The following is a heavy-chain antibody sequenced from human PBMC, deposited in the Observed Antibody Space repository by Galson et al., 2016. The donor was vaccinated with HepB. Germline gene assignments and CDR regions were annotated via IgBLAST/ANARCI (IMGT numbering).Heavy chain of an antibody. CDR1: RGSVSSGRYY. J-gene: IGHJ4*02. V-gene: IGHV4-61*01. Sequence: SETLSLTCIVSRGSVSSGRYYYSWIRQPPGKGLEWIGYMSYSGSANYNPSLKSRVTISVDKSKNQFSLKVNSVTAADKAVYYCAGNGYYSHDYWGQGTLVTVSS. CDR2: MSYSGSA. D-gene: IGHD3-22*01. CDR3: AGNGYYSHDY.